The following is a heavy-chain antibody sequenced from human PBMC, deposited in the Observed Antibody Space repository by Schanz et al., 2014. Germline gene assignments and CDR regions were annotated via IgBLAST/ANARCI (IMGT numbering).Heavy chain of an antibody. CDR1: GFTFGNFF. Sequence: EVQLVESGGGLVQPGGSLRLSCAASGFTFGNFFMSWVRQAPGKGLEWVANIKQDGIEKYYVDSVKGRFTISRDNAKNSLYLQMNSLTAADTAVYYCARERESGNWYFFDYWGQGTLVTVSS. CDR2: IKQDGIEK. D-gene: IGHD3-3*01. V-gene: IGHV3-7*03. CDR3: ARERESGNWYFFDY. J-gene: IGHJ4*02.